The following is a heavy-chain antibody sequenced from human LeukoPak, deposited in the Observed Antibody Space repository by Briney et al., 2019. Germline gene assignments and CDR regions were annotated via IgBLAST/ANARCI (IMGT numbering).Heavy chain of an antibody. Sequence: GGSLRLSCAASGFTASSNYMSWVRQAPGKGLEWVSVIYSGGSTYYADSVKGRFTISRDNSKNTLYLQMNSLRAEDTAVYYCARAPDYYDSSGYYYYWGQGTLVTVSS. CDR1: GFTASSNY. CDR2: IYSGGST. V-gene: IGHV3-66*01. CDR3: ARAPDYYDSSGYYYY. J-gene: IGHJ4*02. D-gene: IGHD3-22*01.